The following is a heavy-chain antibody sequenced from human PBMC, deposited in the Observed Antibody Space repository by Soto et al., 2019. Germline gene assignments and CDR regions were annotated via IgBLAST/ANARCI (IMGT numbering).Heavy chain of an antibody. CDR2: IYYSGST. D-gene: IGHD3-10*01. CDR3: ARDRGKLLDS. Sequence: QVQLQESGPGLVKPSETLSLTCTVSGGSISSYYWSWIRQPPGKGLEWIGYIYYSGSTNYNPSLKSRVTISVDTSKNQFSLKLSSVTAADTAVYYCARDRGKLLDSWGQGTLVTVSS. CDR1: GGSISSYY. J-gene: IGHJ5*01. V-gene: IGHV4-59*01.